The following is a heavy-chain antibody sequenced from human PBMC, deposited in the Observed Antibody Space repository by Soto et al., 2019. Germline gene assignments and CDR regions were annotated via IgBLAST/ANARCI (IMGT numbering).Heavy chain of an antibody. CDR1: GFTFGDYA. CDR2: IRSKAYGGTT. CDR3: TRDAGRFLEWLQLRGYYYYYMDV. V-gene: IGHV3-49*03. D-gene: IGHD3-3*01. Sequence: GGSLRLSCTASGFTFGDYAMSWFRQAPGKGLEWVGFIRSKAYGGTTEYAASVKGRFTISRDDSKSIAYLQMNSLKTEDTAVYYCTRDAGRFLEWLQLRGYYYYYMDVWGKGTTVTVSS. J-gene: IGHJ6*03.